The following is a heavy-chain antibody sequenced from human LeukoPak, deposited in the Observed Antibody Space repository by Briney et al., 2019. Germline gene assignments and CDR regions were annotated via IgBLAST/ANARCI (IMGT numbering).Heavy chain of an antibody. V-gene: IGHV1-18*01. CDR1: VYNFTSYG. J-gene: IGHJ5*02. Sequence: GASGKVSCKASVYNFTSYGISWVRQAPGQGLEWMGWISAYNGNTNYAQKLQGRVTMTTDTSTSTAYMELRSLRSDDTAVYYCARVGYCSSTSCSNWFDPWGQGTLVTVSS. CDR3: ARVGYCSSTSCSNWFDP. CDR2: ISAYNGNT. D-gene: IGHD2-2*01.